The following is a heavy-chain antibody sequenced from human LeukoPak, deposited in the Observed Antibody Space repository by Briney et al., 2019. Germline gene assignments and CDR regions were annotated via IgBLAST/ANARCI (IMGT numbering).Heavy chain of an antibody. CDR2: IKQDGSET. J-gene: IGHJ6*02. V-gene: IGHV3-7*03. CDR3: TRGRRRDPTGSSYYYGMDA. CDR1: AFTFSRYW. D-gene: IGHD1-1*01. Sequence: GGSLRLSCAASAFTFSRYWMSWVRQAPGKGLEWVANIKQDGSETYYVDSVKGRFTISRDNAKNSLHLQMNSLRAEDTAVYYCTRGRRRDPTGSSYYYGMDAWGQGTTVAVSS.